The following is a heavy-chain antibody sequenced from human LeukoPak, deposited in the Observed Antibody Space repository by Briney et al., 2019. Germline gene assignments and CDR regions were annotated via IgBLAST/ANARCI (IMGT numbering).Heavy chain of an antibody. D-gene: IGHD5-12*01. V-gene: IGHV3-23*01. Sequence: GGSLRLSCVASGFPFSSYWMTWVRQAPGKGLEWVSAISGSGGSTYYADSVKGRFTISRDNSKNTLYLQMNSLRAEDTAVYYCAKVGVRGYSGYVDYWGQGTLVTVSS. CDR1: GFPFSSYW. J-gene: IGHJ4*02. CDR2: ISGSGGST. CDR3: AKVGVRGYSGYVDY.